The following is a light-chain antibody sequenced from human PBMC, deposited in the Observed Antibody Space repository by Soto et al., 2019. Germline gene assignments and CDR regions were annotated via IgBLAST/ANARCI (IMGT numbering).Light chain of an antibody. V-gene: IGKV3-11*01. CDR2: DAS. J-gene: IGKJ2*01. Sequence: EIVLTQSPATLSLSPGERATLSCRASQSVSSYLAWYQQEPGQAPRLLIYDASTRATGIPARFRGSGSGTDFTLSISSLEPEDFAVYYCQQRGYTFGQGTKLEIK. CDR3: QQRGYT. CDR1: QSVSSY.